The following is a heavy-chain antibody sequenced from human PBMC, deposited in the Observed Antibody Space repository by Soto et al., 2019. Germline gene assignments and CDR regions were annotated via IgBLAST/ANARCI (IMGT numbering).Heavy chain of an antibody. Sequence: ASAKVPCTASGYTFTCYGISWVRKAPVQSLEWMGWISAYNRHTNYAQKLQGRVTMTTETSTSTSYMELMSLRSDDTAVYYCACGVGDTAMPHGGFDYSGQRRLVTVSS. CDR3: ACGVGDTAMPHGGFDY. D-gene: IGHD5-18*01. J-gene: IGHJ4*02. CDR2: ISAYNRHT. CDR1: GYTFTCYG. V-gene: IGHV1-18*01.